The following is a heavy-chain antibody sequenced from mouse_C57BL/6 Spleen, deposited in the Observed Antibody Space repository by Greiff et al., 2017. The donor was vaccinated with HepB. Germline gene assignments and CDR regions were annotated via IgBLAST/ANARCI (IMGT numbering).Heavy chain of an antibody. CDR1: GYTFTSYW. CDR2: IYPGNSDT. V-gene: IGHV1-5*01. D-gene: IGHD1-1*01. J-gene: IGHJ1*03. Sequence: VQLKQSGTVLARPGASVKMSCKTSGYTFTSYWMHWVTQRPGQGLEWIGAIYPGNSDTSYNQKFKGKAKLTAVTSASTAYMELSRRTNEDSAVYDWTRRGSSYDWYFDVWGTGTTVTVSS. CDR3: TRRGSSYDWYFDV.